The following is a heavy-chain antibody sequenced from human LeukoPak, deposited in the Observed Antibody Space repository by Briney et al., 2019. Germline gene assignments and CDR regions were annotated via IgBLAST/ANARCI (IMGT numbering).Heavy chain of an antibody. V-gene: IGHV4-59*01. J-gene: IGHJ4*02. Sequence: SETLSLTCTVSGGSISSYYWSWIRQPPGKGLEWIGYIYYSGSTNYNPSLKSRVTISVDTSKNQFSLKLSSVTAADTAVYYCAREGGYASPFDYWGQGMLVTVSS. CDR1: GGSISSYY. CDR3: AREGGYASPFDY. CDR2: IYYSGST. D-gene: IGHD5-12*01.